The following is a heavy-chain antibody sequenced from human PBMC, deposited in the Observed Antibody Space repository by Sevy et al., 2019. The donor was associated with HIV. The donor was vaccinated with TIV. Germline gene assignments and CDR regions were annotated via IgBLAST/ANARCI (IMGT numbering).Heavy chain of an antibody. J-gene: IGHJ5*02. D-gene: IGHD3-10*01. CDR3: VRGNNLGELGYWFDP. CDR1: GFTFSSYD. Sequence: GGSLRLSCAASGFTFSSYDMHWVRQVTGQGLEWVSGIGIAGDTYYPGSVKGRFTISRENARNSLDLQMNSLRAGDTAVYYCVRGNNLGELGYWFDPWGQGTVVTVSS. CDR2: IGIAGDT. V-gene: IGHV3-13*01.